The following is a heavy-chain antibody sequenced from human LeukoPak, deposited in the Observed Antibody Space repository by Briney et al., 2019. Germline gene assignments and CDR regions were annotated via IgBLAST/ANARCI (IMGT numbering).Heavy chain of an antibody. CDR3: ARGIAAAGTVDGAFDI. CDR2: INPNSGGT. D-gene: IGHD6-13*01. Sequence: GASVKVSCKASGCTFTGYYMHWVRQAPGQGLEWMGRINPNSGGTNYAQKFQGRVTMTRDTSISTAYMELSRLRSDDTAVYYCARGIAAAGTVDGAFDIWGQGTMVTVSS. J-gene: IGHJ3*02. CDR1: GCTFTGYY. V-gene: IGHV1-2*06.